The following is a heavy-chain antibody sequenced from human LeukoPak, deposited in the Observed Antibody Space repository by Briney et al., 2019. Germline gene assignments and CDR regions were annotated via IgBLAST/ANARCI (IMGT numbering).Heavy chain of an antibody. CDR3: AKDHRDYDSSGSFDY. V-gene: IGHV3-30*18. CDR1: GFTFSSYG. Sequence: GRSLRLSCVASGFTFSSYGMHWVRQAPGKGLEWVAVISYDGSHKYYADSVKGRFTISRDNSKNTLYLQMNSLRAEDTAVYSCAKDHRDYDSSGSFDYWGQGTLVTVSS. J-gene: IGHJ4*02. D-gene: IGHD3-22*01. CDR2: ISYDGSHK.